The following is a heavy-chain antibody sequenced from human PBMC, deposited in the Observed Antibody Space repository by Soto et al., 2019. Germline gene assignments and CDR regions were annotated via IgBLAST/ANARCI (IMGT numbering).Heavy chain of an antibody. V-gene: IGHV3-30-3*01. CDR1: GFTFSSYA. Sequence: ESGGGVVQPGRSLRLSCAASGFTFSSYAMHWVRQAPGKGLEWVAVISYDGSNKYYADSVKGRFTISRDNSKNTLYLQMNSLRAEDTAVYYCARDPPPRLAADNWFDPWGQGTLVTVSS. CDR3: ARDPPPRLAADNWFDP. CDR2: ISYDGSNK. J-gene: IGHJ5*02.